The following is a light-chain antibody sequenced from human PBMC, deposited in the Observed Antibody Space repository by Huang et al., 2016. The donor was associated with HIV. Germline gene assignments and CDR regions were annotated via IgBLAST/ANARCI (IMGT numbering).Light chain of an antibody. J-gene: IGKJ2*01. CDR1: QSVKKN. Sequence: DMVMTQSPGTLSVSPGERAPLSCRASQSVKKNLAWYQQKPGQAPRLLIAGVATRDTGVPARVSGNGSETEFTLTITSVQSEDSAVYYCQQYNNWPPYDFGQGTKLEIK. CDR3: QQYNNWPPYD. CDR2: GVA. V-gene: IGKV3-15*01.